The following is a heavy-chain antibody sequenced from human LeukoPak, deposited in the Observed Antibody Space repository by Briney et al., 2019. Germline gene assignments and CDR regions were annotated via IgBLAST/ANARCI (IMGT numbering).Heavy chain of an antibody. V-gene: IGHV5-51*01. CDR3: ARQSNYYYYYMDV. CDR2: IYPGDSDT. J-gene: IGHJ6*03. Sequence: ESLEISCKGSGYSFTSYWIGWVRQMPGKGLEWMGIIYPGDSDTRYSPSFQGQVTISADKSISTAYLQWSSLKASDTAMYYCARQSNYYYYYMDVWGKGTTVTVSS. CDR1: GYSFTSYW.